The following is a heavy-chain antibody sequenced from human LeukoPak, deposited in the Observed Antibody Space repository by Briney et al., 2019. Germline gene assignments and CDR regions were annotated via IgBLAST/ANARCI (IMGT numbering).Heavy chain of an antibody. CDR1: GFTFDDYA. CDR3: ARDRTSIAAHFDY. V-gene: IGHV3-21*01. J-gene: IGHJ4*02. CDR2: ISSSSSYI. Sequence: PGRSLRLSCAASGFTFDDYAMHWVRQAPGKGLEWVSSISSSSSYIYYADSVKGRFTISRDNAKNSLYLQMNSLRAEDTAVYYCARDRTSIAAHFDYWGQGTLVTVSS. D-gene: IGHD6-6*01.